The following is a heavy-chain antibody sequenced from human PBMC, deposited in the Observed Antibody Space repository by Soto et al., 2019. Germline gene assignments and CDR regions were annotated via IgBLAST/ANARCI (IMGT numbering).Heavy chain of an antibody. CDR2: TRFDGSTE. D-gene: IGHD2-21*01. V-gene: IGHV3-30*18. CDR1: GFFINACA. Sequence: PGGSLRLSCEGSGFFINACAMHWFRQAPGKGLQWVAVTRFDGSTEYSADSERGRFTVSRDISRNTFFLQLTNLRPDDTAMYYCAKDLSSNGLGCGHWGQGALVTDSS. CDR3: AKDLSSNGLGCGH. J-gene: IGHJ4*02.